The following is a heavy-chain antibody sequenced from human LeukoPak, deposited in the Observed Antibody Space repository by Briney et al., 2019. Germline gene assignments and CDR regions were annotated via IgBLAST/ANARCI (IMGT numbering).Heavy chain of an antibody. Sequence: GGSLRLSCTGSGFIFPSYWMSWVRQAPGKGLEWVANIKEDGSEKYYVDSVKGRFTVSRDNARNSLYLQMNSLRAEDTAVYYCARGRFSYDNTGYSSFYYWGQGTLVTVSS. V-gene: IGHV3-7*01. CDR1: GFIFPSYW. J-gene: IGHJ4*02. CDR3: ARGRFSYDNTGYSSFYY. CDR2: IKEDGSEK. D-gene: IGHD3-22*01.